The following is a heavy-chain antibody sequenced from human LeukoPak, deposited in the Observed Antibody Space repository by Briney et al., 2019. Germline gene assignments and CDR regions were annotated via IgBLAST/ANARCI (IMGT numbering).Heavy chain of an antibody. CDR3: ARARGTYYYDSSGFDY. D-gene: IGHD3-22*01. CDR1: GGSISSYY. Sequence: SETLSLTCTVSGGSISSYYWSWIRQPPGEGLEWIGYIYYSGSNNYNRSLKTRVTISVDTSKNQSSLKLSSVTAADTAVYYGARARGTYYYDSSGFDYWGRGTRVTVSS. J-gene: IGHJ4*02. CDR2: IYYSGSN. V-gene: IGHV4-59*01.